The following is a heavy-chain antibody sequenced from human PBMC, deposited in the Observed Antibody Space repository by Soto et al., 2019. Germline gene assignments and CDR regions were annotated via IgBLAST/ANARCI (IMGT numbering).Heavy chain of an antibody. V-gene: IGHV1-69*13. J-gene: IGHJ4*02. CDR2: IIPIFGTA. D-gene: IGHD5-18*01. CDR1: GGTFSSYA. Sequence: SVNVSCKASGGTFSSYAISWVRQAPGQGLEWMGGIIPIFGTANYAQKFQGRVTITADESTSTAYMELSSLRSEDTAVYYCATKDTSGYSYGSPCDYWGQGTLVTVSS. CDR3: ATKDTSGYSYGSPCDY.